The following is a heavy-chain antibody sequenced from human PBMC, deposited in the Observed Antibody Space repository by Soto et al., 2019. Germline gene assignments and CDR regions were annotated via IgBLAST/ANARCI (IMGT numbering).Heavy chain of an antibody. CDR1: GFTFSSYA. Sequence: GGSLRLSCAASGFTFSSYAMHWVRQAPGKGLEWVAVISYDGSNKYYADSVKGRFTISRDNSKNTLYLQMNSLRAEDTAVYYCAREDGPPGVSSIKLDWGQGTLVTVSS. CDR2: ISYDGSNK. J-gene: IGHJ4*02. CDR3: AREDGPPGVSSIKLD. D-gene: IGHD3-10*01. V-gene: IGHV3-30-3*01.